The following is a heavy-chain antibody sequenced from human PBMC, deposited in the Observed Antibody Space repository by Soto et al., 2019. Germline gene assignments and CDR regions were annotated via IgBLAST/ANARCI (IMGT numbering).Heavy chain of an antibody. V-gene: IGHV1-69*01. Sequence: QVQLVQSGAEVKKPGSSVKVSCKASGGTFSSYAISWVRQAPGQGLEWMGGIIPIFGTANYAQKCQGRGTITADESTSTAYMELSSLRSEDTAVYYCASGSRGQYCSSTSCYGWGAFDYWGQGPLVTVSS. CDR1: GGTFSSYA. D-gene: IGHD2-2*01. CDR2: IIPIFGTA. CDR3: ASGSRGQYCSSTSCYGWGAFDY. J-gene: IGHJ4*02.